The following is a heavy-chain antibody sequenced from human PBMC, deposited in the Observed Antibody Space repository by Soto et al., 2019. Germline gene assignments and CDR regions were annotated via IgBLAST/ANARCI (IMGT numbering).Heavy chain of an antibody. CDR1: GFTLITYS. V-gene: IGHV3-21*01. J-gene: IGHJ4*02. D-gene: IGHD3-22*01. CDR3: ARGTNYYDSSVYYGY. CDR2: ISSSSTYI. Sequence: EVQLVESGGGLVKPGGSLRLSGAASGFTLITYSMNWARQAPGKGLQWVSSISSSSTYIYYADSVKGRFTISRDNAKNSLYLQMNSLRAEDTAVYYCARGTNYYDSSVYYGYWGQGTLVTVSS.